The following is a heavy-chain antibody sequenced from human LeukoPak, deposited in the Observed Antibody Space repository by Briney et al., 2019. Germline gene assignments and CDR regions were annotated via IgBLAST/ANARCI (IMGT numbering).Heavy chain of an antibody. Sequence: SETLSLTCSVSGGSISSGRYYWGWIRQPPGKGPEWIGSVYYTGTTYYNPSLRSRVTISVDTSKDQLSPNLGSVTAADTAVYYCARHSYYSDSTTYHYCFDFWGQGTLVTVSS. CDR3: ARHSYYSDSTTYHYCFDF. V-gene: IGHV4-39*01. CDR2: VYYTGTT. CDR1: GGSISSGRYY. D-gene: IGHD3-22*01. J-gene: IGHJ4*02.